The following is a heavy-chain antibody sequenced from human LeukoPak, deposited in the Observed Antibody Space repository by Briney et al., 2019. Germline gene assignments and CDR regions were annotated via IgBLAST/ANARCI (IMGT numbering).Heavy chain of an antibody. J-gene: IGHJ3*02. CDR3: ARDPDAFDI. CDR1: GGTFSSYA. CDR2: IIPILGIA. V-gene: IGHV1-69*04. Sequence: SVEVSCKASGGTFSSYAISWVRQAPGQGLEWMGRIIPILGIANYAQKLQGRVTMTTDTSTSTAYMELRSLRSDDTAVYYCARDPDAFDIWGQGTMVTVSS.